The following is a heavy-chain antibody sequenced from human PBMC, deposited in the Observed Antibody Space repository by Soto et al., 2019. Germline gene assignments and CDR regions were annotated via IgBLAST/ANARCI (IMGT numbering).Heavy chain of an antibody. J-gene: IGHJ4*02. CDR1: GGSISSYY. V-gene: IGHV4-59*01. Sequence: SETLSLTCTVSGGSISSYYWSWIRQPPGKGLEWIGYIYYSGSTNYNPSLKSRVTISVDKSKNQFSLKLSSVTAADTAVYYCARDSRGYSGYDNFDYWGQGTLVTVSS. D-gene: IGHD5-12*01. CDR2: IYYSGST. CDR3: ARDSRGYSGYDNFDY.